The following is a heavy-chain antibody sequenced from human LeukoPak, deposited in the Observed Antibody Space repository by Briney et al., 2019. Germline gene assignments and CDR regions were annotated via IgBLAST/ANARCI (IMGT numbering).Heavy chain of an antibody. CDR3: ARGGRRCSSTSCYRSYYYYYMDV. J-gene: IGHJ6*03. CDR1: GGSFSGYY. D-gene: IGHD2-2*01. CDR2: INHSGST. V-gene: IGHV4-34*01. Sequence: SETLSLTCAVYGGSFSGYYWSWIRQPPGKGLEWIGEINHSGSTNYNPSLKSRVTISVDTSKNQFSLKLSSVTAADTAVYYCARGGRRCSSTSCYRSYYYYYMDVWGKGTTVTVSS.